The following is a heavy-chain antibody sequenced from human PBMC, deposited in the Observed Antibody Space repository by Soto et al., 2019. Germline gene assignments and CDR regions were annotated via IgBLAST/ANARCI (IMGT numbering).Heavy chain of an antibody. Sequence: GGPLRLSCAASGFTFSSYAMSWVRQAPGKGLEWVSAISGSGGSTYYADSVKGRFTISRDKSRNTLYLQMNRLSAEDTAVYSCAKGVNYYYYGMDGWGQAATVTVSS. V-gene: IGHV3-23*01. D-gene: IGHD4-4*01. CDR1: GFTFSSYA. CDR2: ISGSGGST. J-gene: IGHJ6*02. CDR3: AKGVNYYYYGMDG.